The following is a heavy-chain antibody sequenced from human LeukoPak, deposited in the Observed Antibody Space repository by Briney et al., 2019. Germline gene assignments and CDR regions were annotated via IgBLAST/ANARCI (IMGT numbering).Heavy chain of an antibody. CDR3: ARAGSPYYYYMDV. CDR1: GFTFSSYA. J-gene: IGHJ6*03. Sequence: GGSLRLSCAASGFTFSSYAISWVRQAPGQGLEWMGGIIPIFGTANYAQKFQGRVTITADESTSTAYMELSSLRSEDTAVYYCARAGSPYYYYMDVWGKGTTVTVSS. CDR2: IIPIFGTA. V-gene: IGHV1-69*01.